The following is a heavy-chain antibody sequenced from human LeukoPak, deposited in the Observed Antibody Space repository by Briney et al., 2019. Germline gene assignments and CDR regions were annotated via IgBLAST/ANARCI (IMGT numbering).Heavy chain of an antibody. CDR3: ARDQRRVAGQRYYFDY. V-gene: IGHV3-30-3*01. CDR2: ISYDGSNK. Sequence: GGSLRLSCAASGFTFDDYAMHWVRQAPGKGLEWVAVISYDGSNKYYADSVKGRFTISRDNSKNTLYLQMNSLRAEDTAVYYCARDQRRVAGQRYYFDYWGQGTLVTVSS. CDR1: GFTFDDYA. D-gene: IGHD6-19*01. J-gene: IGHJ4*02.